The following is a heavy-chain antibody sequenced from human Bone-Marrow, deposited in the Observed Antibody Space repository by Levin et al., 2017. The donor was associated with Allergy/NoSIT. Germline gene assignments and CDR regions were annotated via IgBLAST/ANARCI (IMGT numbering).Heavy chain of an antibody. D-gene: IGHD1-26*01. V-gene: IGHV3-49*04. J-gene: IGHJ6*02. CDR2: IRRKADGGTT. CDR3: VRDKVMIVGAGESYAYYYGMDV. Sequence: GGSLRLSCSSSGFTFGDYAMNWVRQAPGKGLEWVGLIRRKADGGTTEYAASVKGRFTISRDDSKSIAYLQMNSLKTGDTAVYYCVRDKVMIVGAGESYAYYYGMDVWGQGTTVTVSS. CDR1: GFTFGDYA.